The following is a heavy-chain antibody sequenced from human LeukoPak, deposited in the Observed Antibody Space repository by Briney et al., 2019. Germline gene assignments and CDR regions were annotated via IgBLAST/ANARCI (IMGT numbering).Heavy chain of an antibody. CDR2: INHSGST. CDR1: GGSFSGYY. J-gene: IGHJ5*02. CDR3: ARGDGYSSSWYDWFDP. Sequence: SETLSLTCAVYGGSFSGYYWSWIRQPPGKGLEWVGEINHSGSTNYNPSLKSRVTISVDTSKNQFSLKLSSVTAADTAVYYCARGDGYSSSWYDWFDPWGQGTLVTVSS. D-gene: IGHD6-13*01. V-gene: IGHV4-34*01.